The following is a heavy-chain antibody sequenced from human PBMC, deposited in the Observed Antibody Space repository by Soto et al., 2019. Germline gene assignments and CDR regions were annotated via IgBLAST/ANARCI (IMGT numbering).Heavy chain of an antibody. Sequence: ASVKVSCKASGYTFTGYYMHWVRQAPGQGLEWMGWINPNSGGTNYAQKFQGWVTMTRDTSISTAYMELSRLRSDDTAVYYCARVGYSSSSFAFDSWGQGTMVTVSS. D-gene: IGHD6-6*01. CDR3: ARVGYSSSSFAFDS. CDR1: GYTFTGYY. CDR2: INPNSGGT. J-gene: IGHJ3*02. V-gene: IGHV1-2*04.